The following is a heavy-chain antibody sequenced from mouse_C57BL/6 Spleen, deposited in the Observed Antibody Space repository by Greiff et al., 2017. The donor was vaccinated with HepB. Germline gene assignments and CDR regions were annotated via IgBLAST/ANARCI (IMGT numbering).Heavy chain of an antibody. CDR3: ARDRGRDGYYPHYYAMDY. V-gene: IGHV5-16*01. J-gene: IGHJ4*01. CDR1: GFTFSDYY. D-gene: IGHD2-3*01. CDR2: INYDGSST. Sequence: EVKLMESEGGLVQPGSSMKLSCTASGFTFSDYYMAWVRQVPEKGLEWVANINYDGSSTYYLDSLKSRFIISRDNAKNILYLQMSSLKSEDTATYYCARDRGRDGYYPHYYAMDYWGQGTSVTVSS.